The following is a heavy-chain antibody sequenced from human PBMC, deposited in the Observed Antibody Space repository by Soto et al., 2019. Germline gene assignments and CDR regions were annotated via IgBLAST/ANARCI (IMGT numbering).Heavy chain of an antibody. V-gene: IGHV3-66*01. Sequence: PGGSLRLSCAASGFTVSSKYMTWVRQAPGKGLEWVSLIQSGGTTYYADSVKGRFTISRDTSENTLHLQMDSLRVEDTAVYYCAKDGPMVRGVITESFDYWGQGTLVTVFS. J-gene: IGHJ4*02. D-gene: IGHD3-10*01. CDR3: AKDGPMVRGVITESFDY. CDR2: IQSGGTT. CDR1: GFTVSSKY.